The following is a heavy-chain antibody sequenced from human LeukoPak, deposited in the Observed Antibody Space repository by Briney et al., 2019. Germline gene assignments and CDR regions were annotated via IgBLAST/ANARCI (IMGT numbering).Heavy chain of an antibody. CDR1: GLTLSGYW. J-gene: IGHJ4*02. Sequence: GGSLTLSCAASGLTLSGYWMHWVRQAPGEGLVWVSRINGDASSTSYADSVKGRFTISRDNAKSTLYLQMNSLRVEDTAVYYCARARGNAYGYFEYWGQGTLVTVSS. CDR2: INGDASST. D-gene: IGHD5-18*01. V-gene: IGHV3-74*01. CDR3: ARARGNAYGYFEY.